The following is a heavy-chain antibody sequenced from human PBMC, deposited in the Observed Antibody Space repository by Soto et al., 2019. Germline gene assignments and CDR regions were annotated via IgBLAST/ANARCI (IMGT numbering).Heavy chain of an antibody. CDR2: ISYDGSNK. D-gene: IGHD3-16*02. Sequence: GGSLRLSCAASGFTFSSYGMHWVRQAPGKGLEWVAVISYDGSNKYYADSVKGRFTISRDNSKNTLYLQMNSLRAEDTAVYYCAKDNSVWGSYRRAGYFQHWDQGTLVTVSS. V-gene: IGHV3-30*18. CDR1: GFTFSSYG. CDR3: AKDNSVWGSYRRAGYFQH. J-gene: IGHJ1*01.